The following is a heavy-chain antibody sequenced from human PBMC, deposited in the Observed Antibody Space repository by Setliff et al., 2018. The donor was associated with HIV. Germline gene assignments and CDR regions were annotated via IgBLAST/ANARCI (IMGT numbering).Heavy chain of an antibody. CDR2: INHSGSV. V-gene: IGHV4-34*01. D-gene: IGHD2-2*01. J-gene: IGHJ5*02. Sequence: SETLSLTCAVYGESFSGYYWSWIRQPSGKGLEWIGEINHSGSVNYNPSLKSRVTISVDTSKNQFSLKLSSVTAADTAVYYCARGGCSSTSCHRNWFDPWGQGTLVTVSS. CDR1: GESFSGYY. CDR3: ARGGCSSTSCHRNWFDP.